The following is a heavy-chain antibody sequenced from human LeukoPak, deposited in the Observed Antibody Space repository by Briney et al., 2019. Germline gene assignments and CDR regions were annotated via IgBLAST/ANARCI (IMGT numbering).Heavy chain of an antibody. CDR1: GGSFSGYY. CDR2: INHSGST. CDR3: ARSAANSLCDH. J-gene: IGHJ4*02. Sequence: SETLSLTCAVYGGSFSGYYWSWIRQPPGKGLEWIGEINHSGSTNYNPSLKGRVTISVDTSKNQFSLKLSSVTAADTAVYYCARSAANSLCDHWGQGTLVTVSS. V-gene: IGHV4-34*01. D-gene: IGHD6-25*01.